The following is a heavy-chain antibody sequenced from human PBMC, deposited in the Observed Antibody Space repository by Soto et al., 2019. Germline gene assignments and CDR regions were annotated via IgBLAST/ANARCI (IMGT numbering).Heavy chain of an antibody. CDR1: GGSISSYY. Sequence: SETLSLTCTVSGGSISSYYWSWIRQPPGKGLEYIGYIYYSGSTNYNPSLKSRVTISKDTSKNQFSLKLSSVTAADTAVYYCARSQYSSSPLFDYWGQGTLVTVSS. J-gene: IGHJ4*02. V-gene: IGHV4-59*01. CDR3: ARSQYSSSPLFDY. D-gene: IGHD6-6*01. CDR2: IYYSGST.